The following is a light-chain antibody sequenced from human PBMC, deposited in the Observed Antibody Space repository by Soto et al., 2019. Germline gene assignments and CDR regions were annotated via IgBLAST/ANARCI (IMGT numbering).Light chain of an antibody. V-gene: IGLV2-14*03. CDR3: SSYSGSSTLVV. CDR1: SSDVGGYKY. J-gene: IGLJ2*01. Sequence: QSALTQPASVSGSPGQSIAISCTGTSSDVGGYKYVSWYQQHPGKAPKLMLYDVNSRPSGVSDRFSGSKSGNTASLTISGLQAEDEADYYCSSYSGSSTLVVFGGGTKVTVL. CDR2: DVN.